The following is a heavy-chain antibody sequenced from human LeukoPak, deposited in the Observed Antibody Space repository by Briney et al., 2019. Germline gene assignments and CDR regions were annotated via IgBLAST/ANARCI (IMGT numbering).Heavy chain of an antibody. CDR2: IYSGGST. CDR1: GFTVSSNY. D-gene: IGHD2-2*01. J-gene: IGHJ6*02. Sequence: GGSLRLSCAASGFTVSSNYMSWVRQAPGKGLEWVSVIYSGGSTYYADSVKGRFTISRDNSKNTLYLQMNSLRAEDTAVYYCARDRGYCSSTNCPPEGYYYYGMDVWGQGTTVTVSS. CDR3: ARDRGYCSSTNCPPEGYYYYGMDV. V-gene: IGHV3-66*01.